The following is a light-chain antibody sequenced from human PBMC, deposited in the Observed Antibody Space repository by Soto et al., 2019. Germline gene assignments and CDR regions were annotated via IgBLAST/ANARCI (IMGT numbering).Light chain of an antibody. CDR2: DVT. CDR1: SNDIGAYNY. Sequence: QSALTQPASVSGYPGQSITISCTGTSNDIGAYNYVSWYQQHPGKDPKLLMYDVTHRPSGVSDRFSGSKSGRTASLTISGPQPEDEADYNCSSYTSIIAVVFGGGTKLTVL. CDR3: SSYTSIIAVV. J-gene: IGLJ2*01. V-gene: IGLV2-14*03.